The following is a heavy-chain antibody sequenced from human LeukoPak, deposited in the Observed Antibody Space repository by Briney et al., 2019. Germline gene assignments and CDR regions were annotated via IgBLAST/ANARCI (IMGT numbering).Heavy chain of an antibody. V-gene: IGHV4-4*07. J-gene: IGHJ4*02. CDR1: ADSMTTFD. D-gene: IGHD6-19*01. Sequence: SETLSLTCSVSADSMTTFDWSWIRQPAGKGLEWVGQVFTSGTTAYSASLKSRLTISLDKSNNQVSLKLISVTAADTAVYHCARHSPTGWYYFDSWGQGALVIVSS. CDR3: ARHSPTGWYYFDS. CDR2: VFTSGTT.